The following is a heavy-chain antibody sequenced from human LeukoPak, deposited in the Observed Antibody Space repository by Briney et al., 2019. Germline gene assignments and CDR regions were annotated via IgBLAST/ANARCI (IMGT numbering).Heavy chain of an antibody. Sequence: GSLRLSCAASGFTFSSYWMHWVRQVPGKGLVWVSRINSDGSSTNYADSVKGRFTISRDNANNTLYLQMNSLRAEDTAVYYCARGGRYYDSSRSCDYWGQGTLATVSS. V-gene: IGHV3-74*01. CDR1: GFTFSSYW. CDR2: INSDGSST. CDR3: ARGGRYYDSSRSCDY. J-gene: IGHJ4*02. D-gene: IGHD3-22*01.